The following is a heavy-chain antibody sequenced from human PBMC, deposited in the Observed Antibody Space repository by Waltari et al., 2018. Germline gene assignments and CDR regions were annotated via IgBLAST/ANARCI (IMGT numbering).Heavy chain of an antibody. V-gene: IGHV3-23*05. Sequence: EVQLSESGGGLVQPGGSRGIDCEAAGMTVTRHGVDGGRQTPGKGLESVSAIHKRCSSTCYADSVEGRFPISRDNSKNTLDLQMNSLRAEDTALYYCTKGLYYYTPSGEWKAEYLPHWGQRTLVTVSS. D-gene: IGHD3-10*01. CDR2: IHKRCSST. J-gene: IGHJ1*01. CDR3: TKGLYYYTPSGEWKAEYLPH. CDR1: GMTVTRHG.